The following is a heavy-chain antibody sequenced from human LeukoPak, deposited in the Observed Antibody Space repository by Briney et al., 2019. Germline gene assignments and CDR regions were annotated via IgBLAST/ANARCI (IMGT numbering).Heavy chain of an antibody. CDR3: ARRVATIGGYFDY. J-gene: IGHJ4*02. CDR2: IYSNGNT. CDR1: GSSINSYY. D-gene: IGHD5-12*01. V-gene: IGHV4-59*01. Sequence: SETLSLTCSVSGSSINSYYWSWIRQPPGKGLEWIGYIYSNGNTNYNPSLKSRVTISVEMSKNQFSLKLSSVTAADTAVYYCARRVATIGGYFDYWGQGTLVTVSS.